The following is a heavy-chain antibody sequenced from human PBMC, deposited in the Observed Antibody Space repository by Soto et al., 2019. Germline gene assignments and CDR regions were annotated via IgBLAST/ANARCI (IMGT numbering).Heavy chain of an antibody. CDR3: ARAGGDDYGDYGTFDY. CDR1: GFTVSSNY. CDR2: IYSGGST. Sequence: EVQLVESGGGLIQPGGSLRLSCAASGFTVSSNYMSWVRQAPGKWLEWVSVIYSGGSTYYADSVKGRFTISRDNSKNTLYLQMNSLRAEDTAVYYCARAGGDDYGDYGTFDYWGQGTLVTVSS. D-gene: IGHD4-17*01. V-gene: IGHV3-53*01. J-gene: IGHJ4*02.